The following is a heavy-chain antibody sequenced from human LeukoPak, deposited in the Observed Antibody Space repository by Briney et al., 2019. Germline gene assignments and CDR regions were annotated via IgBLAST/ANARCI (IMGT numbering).Heavy chain of an antibody. Sequence: GESLKISCKGSGYSFTSYWIGWVRQMPGKGLEWMGIIYPGDSDTRYSPSFQGQVTISADKSISTAYLQWGSLKASDTAMYYCARSWVPYYYGMDVWGQGTTVTVSS. V-gene: IGHV5-51*01. CDR3: ARSWVPYYYGMDV. J-gene: IGHJ6*02. D-gene: IGHD6-13*01. CDR2: IYPGDSDT. CDR1: GYSFTSYW.